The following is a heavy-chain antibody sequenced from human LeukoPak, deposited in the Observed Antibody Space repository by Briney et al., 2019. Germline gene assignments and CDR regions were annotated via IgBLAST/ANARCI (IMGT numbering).Heavy chain of an antibody. CDR2: IYYSGST. CDR1: GGSISSSSCY. Sequence: SETLSLTCTVSGGSISSSSCYWGWIRQPPGKGLKWIGSIYYSGSTYYNPSLKSRVTISVDTSKNQFSLKLSSVTAADTAVYYCARGYGDFRVEGRYFYSWGQGTLVTVSS. D-gene: IGHD4-17*01. V-gene: IGHV4-39*07. CDR3: ARGYGDFRVEGRYFYS. J-gene: IGHJ4*02.